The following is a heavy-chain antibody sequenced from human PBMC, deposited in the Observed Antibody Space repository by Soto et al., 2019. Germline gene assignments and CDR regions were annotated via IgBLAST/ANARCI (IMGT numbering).Heavy chain of an antibody. J-gene: IGHJ6*02. V-gene: IGHV1-18*01. CDR1: GYTFTSYG. CDR3: ARGGALTYYDFWSGYPESFHGMDV. CDR2: ISAYNGNT. D-gene: IGHD3-3*01. Sequence: ASVKVSCKASGYTFTSYGISWVRQAPGQGLEWMGWISAYNGNTNYAQKLQGRVTMTTDTSTSTAYMELRSLRSDDTAVYYCARGGALTYYDFWSGYPESFHGMDVWGQGTTVTV.